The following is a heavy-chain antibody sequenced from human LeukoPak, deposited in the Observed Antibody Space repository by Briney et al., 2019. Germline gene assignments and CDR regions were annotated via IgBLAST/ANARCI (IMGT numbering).Heavy chain of an antibody. D-gene: IGHD1-7*01. CDR2: ISAGSEDS. J-gene: IGHJ6*02. Sequence: GGSLRLSCTASGFAFGGYAMSWVRQAPGKGLEWVSSISAGSEDSYYADSVKGRFTISRDNSKSTLYLQMNSLRADDTAVYYCARTIAQYSNTWLYYYYGLDVWGQGTTVTVSS. CDR1: GFAFGGYA. V-gene: IGHV3-23*01. CDR3: ARTIAQYSNTWLYYYYGLDV.